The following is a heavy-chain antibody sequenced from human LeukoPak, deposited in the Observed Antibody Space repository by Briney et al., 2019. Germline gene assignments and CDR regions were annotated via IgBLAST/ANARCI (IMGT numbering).Heavy chain of an antibody. J-gene: IGHJ4*02. CDR2: ISAYNGNT. V-gene: IGHV1-18*01. CDR1: GYTFTSYG. CDR3: ARDWDSSGSTPFHYFDY. Sequence: GASVKVSCKASGYTFTSYGISWVRQAPGQGLEWMGWISAYNGNTNYAQKLQGRVTMTTDTSTSTAYMVLRSLRSDDTAVYYCARDWDSSGSTPFHYFDYWGQGTLVTVSS. D-gene: IGHD3-22*01.